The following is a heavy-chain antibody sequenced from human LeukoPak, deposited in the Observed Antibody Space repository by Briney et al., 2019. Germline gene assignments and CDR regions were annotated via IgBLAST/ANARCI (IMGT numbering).Heavy chain of an antibody. CDR2: INPNSGGT. V-gene: IGHV1-2*02. Sequence: GASVKVSCKASGYTFTNYYIHWVRQAPGQGLEWMGWINPNSGGTNYAQKFQGRVTMTRDTSISTAYMELSRLRSDDTAVYYCARGGHSSSARLDYWGQGTLVTVSS. CDR3: ARGGHSSSARLDY. J-gene: IGHJ4*02. D-gene: IGHD2-2*01. CDR1: GYTFTNYY.